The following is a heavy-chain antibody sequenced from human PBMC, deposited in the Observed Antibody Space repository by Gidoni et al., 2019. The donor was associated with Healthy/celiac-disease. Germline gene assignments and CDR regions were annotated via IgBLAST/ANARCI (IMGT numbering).Heavy chain of an antibody. D-gene: IGHD3-9*01. V-gene: IGHV4-59*01. CDR2: IYYSGST. CDR1: GGSISSYY. J-gene: IGHJ6*02. CDR3: AREKYYDILTGHTDRLQTSLFYGMDV. Sequence: QVQLQESGPGLVKPSETLSLTCTVSGGSISSYYWSWIRQPPGKGLEWIGYIYYSGSTNYNPSLKSRVTISVDTSKNQFSLKLSSVTAADTAVYYCAREKYYDILTGHTDRLQTSLFYGMDVWGQGTTVTVSS.